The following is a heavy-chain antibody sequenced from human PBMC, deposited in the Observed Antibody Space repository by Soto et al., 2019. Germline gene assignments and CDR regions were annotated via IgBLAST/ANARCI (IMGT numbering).Heavy chain of an antibody. CDR3: ITMIVVVTNNDVFDY. V-gene: IGHV4-39*01. J-gene: IGHJ4*02. CDR2: IYYSGST. Sequence: SETLSLTCTVSGGSISSSSYYWGWIRQPPGKGLEWIGSIYYSGSTYYNPSLKSRVTISVDTSKNQFSLKLSSVTAADTAVYYCITMIVVVTNNDVFDYWGQGTLVTVSS. CDR1: GGSISSSSYY. D-gene: IGHD3-22*01.